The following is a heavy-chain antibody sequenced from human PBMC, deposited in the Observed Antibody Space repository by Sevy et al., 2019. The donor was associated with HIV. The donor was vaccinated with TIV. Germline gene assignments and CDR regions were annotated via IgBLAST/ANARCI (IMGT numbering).Heavy chain of an antibody. J-gene: IGHJ4*02. CDR3: ARLFYGSADY. CDR1: GFTFTEFV. CDR2: INQDGSET. V-gene: IGHV3-7*01. Sequence: GGSLRLSCAASGFTFTEFVMSWVRQAPGKGLEWVATINQDGSETFYVDSVKGRFTISRHNPRKSLYLQMNSLSAEDTAVYYCARLFYGSADYWGQGTLVTVSS. D-gene: IGHD3-10*01.